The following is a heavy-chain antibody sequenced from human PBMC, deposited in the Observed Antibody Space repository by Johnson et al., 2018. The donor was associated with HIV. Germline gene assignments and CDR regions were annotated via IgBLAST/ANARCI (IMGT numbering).Heavy chain of an antibody. CDR3: ARAGSSSSGPRAFDI. D-gene: IGHD6-6*01. CDR2: ISYDGSNK. CDR1: GFTFSSYA. Sequence: QVQLVESGGGVVQPGRSLRLSCAASGFTFSSYAMHWVRQAPGKGLEWVAVISYDGSNKYYADSVKGRFTISRDNSKNTMDLQMNSLRAEDTAVYYCARAGSSSSGPRAFDIWGQGTMVTVSS. V-gene: IGHV3-30-3*01. J-gene: IGHJ3*02.